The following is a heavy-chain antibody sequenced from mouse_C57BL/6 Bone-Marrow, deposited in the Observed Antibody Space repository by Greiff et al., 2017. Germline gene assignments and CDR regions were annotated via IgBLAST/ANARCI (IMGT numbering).Heavy chain of an antibody. V-gene: IGHV1-81*01. CDR1: GYTFTSYG. Sequence: QVQLKQSGAELARPGASVKLSCKASGYTFTSYGISWVKQSTGQGLEWIGEIYPRSGNTYYNEKFKGKATLTADKSSSTAYMELRSLTSEDSAVYFCASLNWSYYFDYWGQGTTLTVSS. CDR3: ASLNWSYYFDY. D-gene: IGHD4-1*01. CDR2: IYPRSGNT. J-gene: IGHJ2*01.